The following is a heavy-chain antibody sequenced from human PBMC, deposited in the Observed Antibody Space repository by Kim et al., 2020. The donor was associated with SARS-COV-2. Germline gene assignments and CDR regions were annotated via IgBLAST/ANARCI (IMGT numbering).Heavy chain of an antibody. CDR2: IKQDGSEK. V-gene: IGHV3-7*01. J-gene: IGHJ6*02. CDR1: GFTFSNYW. CDR3: ARDLSPSRYFDWLPLHGV. Sequence: GGSLRLSCAASGFTFSNYWMSWVRQAPGKGLEWVANIKQDGSEKYYVDSVKGRFTISRDNAKNSLYLQMNSLGAEDTAVYYCARDLSPSRYFDWLPLHGVWRQGAAVTVSS. D-gene: IGHD3-9*01.